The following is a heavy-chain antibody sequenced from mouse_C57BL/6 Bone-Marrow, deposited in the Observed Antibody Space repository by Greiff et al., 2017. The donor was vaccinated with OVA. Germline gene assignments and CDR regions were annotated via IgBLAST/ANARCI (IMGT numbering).Heavy chain of an antibody. CDR3: ARHGYDYLFAY. Sequence: EVQVVESGGDLVKPGGSLKFSCAASGFTFSSYGMSWVRQTPDKRLEWVATISSGGSYTYYPDSVKGRFTISRDNAKNTLYLQMSSLKSEDTAMYYCARHGYDYLFAYWGQGTLVTVS. V-gene: IGHV5-6*01. D-gene: IGHD2-4*01. J-gene: IGHJ3*01. CDR2: ISSGGSYT. CDR1: GFTFSSYG.